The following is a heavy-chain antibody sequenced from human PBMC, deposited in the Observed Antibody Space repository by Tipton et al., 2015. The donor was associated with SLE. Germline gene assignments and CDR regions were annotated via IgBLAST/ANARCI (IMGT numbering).Heavy chain of an antibody. CDR1: GGAFSGYY. CDR3: ALVTRGYYGMNV. D-gene: IGHD4-11*01. V-gene: IGHV4-34*01. J-gene: IGHJ6*02. Sequence: TLFLTCAVYGGAFSGYYWSWIRQPPGKELEWIGEINHSGSTNYNPSLKSRVTISVDTSKSQVSLKLSSVAAADTAVYYCALVTRGYYGMNVWGQGTTVTVSS. CDR2: INHSGST.